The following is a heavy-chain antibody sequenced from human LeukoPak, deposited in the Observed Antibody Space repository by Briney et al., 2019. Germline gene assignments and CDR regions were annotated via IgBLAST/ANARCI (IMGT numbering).Heavy chain of an antibody. CDR2: ISGSGDST. CDR3: AKGRDIVVVVAADRIYFDY. CDR1: GFTFSSYA. V-gene: IGHV3-23*01. J-gene: IGHJ4*02. D-gene: IGHD2-15*01. Sequence: PGGSLRLSCAASGFTFSSYAMSWVRQAPGKGLEWVSAISGSGDSTYYADSVKGRFTISRDNSKNTLYLQMNSLRAEDTAVYYCAKGRDIVVVVAADRIYFDYWGQGTLVTVSS.